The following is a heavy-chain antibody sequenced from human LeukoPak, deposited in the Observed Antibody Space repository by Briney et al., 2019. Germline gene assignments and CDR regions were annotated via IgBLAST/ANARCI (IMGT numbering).Heavy chain of an antibody. CDR1: GGSISSYY. J-gene: IGHJ5*02. Sequence: SETLSLTCTVSGGSISSYYWSWLRQPPGKGLEWIGYIYYSGSTNYNPSLKSRVTISVDTSKNQFSLKLSSVTAADTAVYYCARQNYYAPLDPWGQGTLVTVSS. CDR2: IYYSGST. D-gene: IGHD3-10*01. V-gene: IGHV4-59*08. CDR3: ARQNYYAPLDP.